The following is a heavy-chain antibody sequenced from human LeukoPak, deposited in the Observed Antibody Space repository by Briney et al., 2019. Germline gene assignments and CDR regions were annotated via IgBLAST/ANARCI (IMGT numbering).Heavy chain of an antibody. CDR1: GGSISGYH. Sequence: SETLSLTCSVSGGSISGYHWSWIRQPAGKRLEWIGRMYASGSTKHNPSLKSRVTMSADTSKNQFSLKLRFVTAADTAVYYCARDRNRAGLLDYWGQGTLVTVSS. CDR2: MYASGST. D-gene: IGHD6-13*01. V-gene: IGHV4-4*07. J-gene: IGHJ4*02. CDR3: ARDRNRAGLLDY.